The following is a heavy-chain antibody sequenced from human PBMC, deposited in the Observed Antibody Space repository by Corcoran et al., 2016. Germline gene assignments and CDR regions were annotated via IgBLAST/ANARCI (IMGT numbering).Heavy chain of an antibody. CDR2: VYDSGST. D-gene: IGHD3-3*01. CDR3: ARRSWSGSSYYFDY. V-gene: IGHV4-59*01. J-gene: IGHJ4*02. CDR1: GGFISTYY. Sequence: QVQLQESGPGLVKPSETLSLTCTVSGGFISTYYWSWIRQPPGKGLEWIGYVYDSGSTNYNPSLKSRVTISVDTSKNRFSRKLSSVTAADTAVYYCARRSWSGSSYYFDYWGQGTLVTVSS.